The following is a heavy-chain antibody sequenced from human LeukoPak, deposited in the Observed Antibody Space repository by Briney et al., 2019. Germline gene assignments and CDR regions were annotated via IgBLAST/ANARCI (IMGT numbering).Heavy chain of an antibody. J-gene: IGHJ6*03. CDR1: GLTVSSNY. CDR2: IFDAGNT. CDR3: AREGRDGYNLVYYYMDV. V-gene: IGHV3-53*05. Sequence: GGSLRLSCAASGLTVSSNYMTWVRQAPGKGLEWVSIIFDAGNTYYADSVQGRVTLSRDNSKNTLFLQMNSLRPEDTAVYYCAREGRDGYNLVYYYMDVWGKGTTVTVSS. D-gene: IGHD5-24*01.